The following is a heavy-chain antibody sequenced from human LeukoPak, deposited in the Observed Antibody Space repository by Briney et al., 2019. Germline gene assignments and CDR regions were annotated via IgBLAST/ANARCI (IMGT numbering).Heavy chain of an antibody. J-gene: IGHJ6*03. CDR3: ARAPPSGYNYYYYYYMDV. D-gene: IGHD3-3*01. V-gene: IGHV1-18*01. CDR1: GYTFTSYG. Sequence: GASVKVSCKASGYTFTSYGISWVRQAPGQGFEWMGWISAYNGNTNYAQKLQGRVTMTTDTSTSTAYMELRSLRSDDTAVYYCARAPPSGYNYYYYYYMDVWGKGTTVTVSS. CDR2: ISAYNGNT.